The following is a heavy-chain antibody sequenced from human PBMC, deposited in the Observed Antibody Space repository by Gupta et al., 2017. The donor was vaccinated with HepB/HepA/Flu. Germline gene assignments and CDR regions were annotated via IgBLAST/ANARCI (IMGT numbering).Heavy chain of an antibody. Sequence: QVQLVQSGGDVKKPGASVKLSCKASGDAFTTSYVHWVRQAPGHGLEWMGIINPSGSSTTYAEKFQDRVTMTRDTSTNTVYMELSSLRFEDAAIYYCARARVDIVVAPAAAPGFYMDVWGEGTPVTVSS. CDR3: ARARVDIVVAPAAAPGFYMDV. J-gene: IGHJ6*03. V-gene: IGHV1-46*01. CDR2: INPSGSST. D-gene: IGHD2-2*01. CDR1: GDAFTTSY.